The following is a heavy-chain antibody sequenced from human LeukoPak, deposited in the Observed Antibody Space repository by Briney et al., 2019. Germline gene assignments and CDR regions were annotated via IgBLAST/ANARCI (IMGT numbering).Heavy chain of an antibody. CDR1: GYTFTGYY. J-gene: IGHJ5*02. V-gene: IGHV1-2*02. CDR3: ARDNSVEDTARWFDP. CDR2: INTNSGGT. Sequence: ASVKVSCKASGYTFTGYYMHWVRQAPGQGREWMGWINTNSGGTNYAQKFQGRVNTTRDTSISTAYMELSRLRSEDTAVYYCARDNSVEDTARWFDPWGQGTLVTVSS. D-gene: IGHD4-23*01.